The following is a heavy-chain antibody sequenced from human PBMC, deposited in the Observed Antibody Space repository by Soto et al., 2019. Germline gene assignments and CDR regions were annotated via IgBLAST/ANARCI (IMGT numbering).Heavy chain of an antibody. Sequence: ASVKVSCKASGGTFSSYTISWVRQAPGQGLEWMGRIIPILGIANYAQKFQGRVTITADKSTSTAYMELSSLRSEDTAVYYCARDPGNWNYDYWGQGTLVTVSS. V-gene: IGHV1-69*04. CDR2: IIPILGIA. D-gene: IGHD1-7*01. J-gene: IGHJ4*02. CDR3: ARDPGNWNYDY. CDR1: GGTFSSYT.